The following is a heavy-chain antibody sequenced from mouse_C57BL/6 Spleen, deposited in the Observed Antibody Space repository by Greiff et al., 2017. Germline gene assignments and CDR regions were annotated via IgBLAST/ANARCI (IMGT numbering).Heavy chain of an antibody. Sequence: VQLQQPGAELVKPGASVKLSCKASGYTFTSYWMQWVKQRPGQGLEWIGEIDPSDSYTNYNQKFKGKATLTVDTSSSTAYMQLSSLTSEDSAVYYCASGLLLRSYCDYWGQGTTLTVSS. CDR2: IDPSDSYT. J-gene: IGHJ2*01. CDR1: GYTFTSYW. CDR3: ASGLLLRSYCDY. V-gene: IGHV1-50*01. D-gene: IGHD1-1*01.